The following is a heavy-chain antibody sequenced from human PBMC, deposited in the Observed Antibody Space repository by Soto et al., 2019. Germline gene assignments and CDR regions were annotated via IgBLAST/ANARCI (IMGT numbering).Heavy chain of an antibody. D-gene: IGHD3-16*01. J-gene: IGHJ4*02. CDR1: GFTFTTFA. Sequence: EVQLLESGGGLVQPGGSLRLSCAASGFTFTTFAMSWVRQAPGKGLEWVSVISSRGDHTSYADSVKGRFTISRDNSKNTLYLQMNSLRAEDTAVYYCAKVLDPSPTNYWGGWGQGTLVTVSS. CDR3: AKVLDPSPTNYWGG. V-gene: IGHV3-23*01. CDR2: ISSRGDHT.